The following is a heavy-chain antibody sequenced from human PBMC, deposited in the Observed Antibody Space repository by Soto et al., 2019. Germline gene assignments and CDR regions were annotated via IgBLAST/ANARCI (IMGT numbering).Heavy chain of an antibody. Sequence: TSETLSLTCAVYGGSFSGYYWSWIRQPPGKGLEWIGEINHSGSTNYNPSLKSRVTISVDTSKNQFSLKLSSVTAADTAVYYCARGHGGYSYIDYWGQGTLVTVSS. CDR1: GGSFSGYY. D-gene: IGHD5-18*01. V-gene: IGHV4-34*01. CDR2: INHSGST. CDR3: ARGHGGYSYIDY. J-gene: IGHJ4*02.